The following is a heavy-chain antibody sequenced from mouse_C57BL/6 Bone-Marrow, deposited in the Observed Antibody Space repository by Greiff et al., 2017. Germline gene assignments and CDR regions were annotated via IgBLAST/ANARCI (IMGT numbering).Heavy chain of an antibody. D-gene: IGHD1-1*01. Sequence: VQLKQSGAELVRPGASVKLSCTASGFNIKDDYMHWVKQRPEQGLEWIGWIDPENGDTEYASKFQGKATITADTSSNTAYLPLSSLTSEDTAVYYCTIYYYGSWFAYWGQGTLVTVSA. V-gene: IGHV14-4*01. CDR3: TIYYYGSWFAY. CDR2: IDPENGDT. J-gene: IGHJ3*01. CDR1: GFNIKDDY.